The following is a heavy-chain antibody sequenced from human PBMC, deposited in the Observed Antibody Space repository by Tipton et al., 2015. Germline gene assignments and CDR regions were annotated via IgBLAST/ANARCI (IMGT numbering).Heavy chain of an antibody. CDR1: GGSFSDYY. CDR2: ISYTDGA. Sequence: LRLSCTVSGGSFSDYYWSWIRQPPGKGLEWIGYISYTDGAHYNPALKSRVTISVDTSKTQFSLKMSSVTASDTAVYYCARARGRHGGLFDSWGQGILVTVSS. CDR3: ARARGRHGGLFDS. V-gene: IGHV4-59*01. J-gene: IGHJ4*02. D-gene: IGHD4-23*01.